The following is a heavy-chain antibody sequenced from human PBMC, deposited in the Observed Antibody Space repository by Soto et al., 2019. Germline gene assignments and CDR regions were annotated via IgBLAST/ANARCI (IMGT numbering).Heavy chain of an antibody. CDR3: ARCPRYDFWSGYYGGRFDY. D-gene: IGHD3-3*01. Sequence: QLQLQESGPGLVKPSETLSLTCTVSGGSISSSSYYWGWIRQPPGKGLEWIGSIYYSGSTYYNPSLKSRVTISVDTSKNQFSLKLSSVTAADTAVYYCARCPRYDFWSGYYGGRFDYWGQGTLVTVSS. CDR1: GGSISSSSYY. J-gene: IGHJ4*02. V-gene: IGHV4-39*01. CDR2: IYYSGST.